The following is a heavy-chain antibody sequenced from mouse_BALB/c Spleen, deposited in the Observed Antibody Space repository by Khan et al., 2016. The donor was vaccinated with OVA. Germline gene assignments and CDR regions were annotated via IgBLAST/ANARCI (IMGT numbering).Heavy chain of an antibody. D-gene: IGHD2-4*01. V-gene: IGHV3-2*02. Sequence: EVQLQESGPGLVKPSQSLSLTCTVTGYSITSEYAWNWIRQFPGNKLEWMGYINYSGNTRFNPSLKSRTSITRETSKNQFFLQLISVTSEDTATYYCARKDYYDYDPFPYWGQGTLVTVSA. CDR2: INYSGNT. CDR1: GYSITSEYA. J-gene: IGHJ3*01. CDR3: ARKDYYDYDPFPY.